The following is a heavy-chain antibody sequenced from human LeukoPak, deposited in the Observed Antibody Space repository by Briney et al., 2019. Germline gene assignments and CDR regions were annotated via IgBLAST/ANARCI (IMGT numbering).Heavy chain of an antibody. CDR2: ISSSSYI. CDR1: GFTFSSYS. V-gene: IGHV3-21*01. CDR3: ARAGYYYGSGPQHYWYFDL. Sequence: GGSLRLACGPSGFTFSSYSMNWVRQAPGKGREWVLSISSSSYIYYADSVKGRLTISRDYAKNSLYLQMNSLRAEDTAVYYCARAGYYYGSGPQHYWYFDLWGRGTLVTVSS. J-gene: IGHJ2*01. D-gene: IGHD3-10*01.